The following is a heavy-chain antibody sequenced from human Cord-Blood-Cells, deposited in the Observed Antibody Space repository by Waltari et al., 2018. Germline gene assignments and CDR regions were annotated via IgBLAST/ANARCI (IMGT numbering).Heavy chain of an antibody. CDR3: AKDPELDY. CDR1: GFTFSSYG. Sequence: QVQLVESGGGVVQPGRSLRLSCAASGFTFSSYGMHWVRQAPGKGLEWVAGISDDGSNKYYADSVKGRFNSSRDNSKNTLYLQMNSLRAEDTAVYYCAKDPELDYWGQGTLVTVSS. CDR2: ISDDGSNK. D-gene: IGHD1-1*01. J-gene: IGHJ4*02. V-gene: IGHV3-30*18.